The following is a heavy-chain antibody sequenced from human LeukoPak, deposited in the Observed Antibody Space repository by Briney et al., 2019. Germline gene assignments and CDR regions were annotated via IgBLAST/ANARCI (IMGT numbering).Heavy chain of an antibody. CDR1: GFTFSSYG. J-gene: IGHJ4*02. V-gene: IGHV3-33*01. Sequence: GGSLRLSCAASGFTFSSYGVHWVRQAPGKGLEWVAVIWYDGSNKYYADSVKGRFTISRDNSKNTMYLQMNSLRAEDTAVYYCARVPSGTLNLDPYFDYWGQGALVTVSS. D-gene: IGHD1-1*01. CDR3: ARVPSGTLNLDPYFDY. CDR2: IWYDGSNK.